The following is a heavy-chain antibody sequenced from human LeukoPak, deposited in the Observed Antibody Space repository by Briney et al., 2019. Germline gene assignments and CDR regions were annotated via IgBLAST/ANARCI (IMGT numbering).Heavy chain of an antibody. Sequence: SETLSLTCAVYGGSFSGYYWSWIRQPPGKGLEWIGEINHSGSTNYNPSLKSRVTISVDTSKNQFSLKLSSVTAADTAVYYCASICYDILTGYYIFPDYWGQGTLVTVSS. V-gene: IGHV4-34*01. J-gene: IGHJ4*02. CDR3: ASICYDILTGYYIFPDY. D-gene: IGHD3-9*01. CDR2: INHSGST. CDR1: GGSFSGYY.